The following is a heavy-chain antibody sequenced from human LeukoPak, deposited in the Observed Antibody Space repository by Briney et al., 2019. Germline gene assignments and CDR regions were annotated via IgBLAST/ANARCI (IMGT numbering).Heavy chain of an antibody. V-gene: IGHV3-30*01. Sequence: GSLRLFCAASGFTFSSYAMHWVRPAPGKGLEWVAVISYDGSNKYYADSVKGRFTISRDNSKNTLYLQMNSLRAEDTAVYYCARDGYNLFDYWGQGTLVTVSS. CDR2: ISYDGSNK. J-gene: IGHJ4*02. CDR1: GFTFSSYA. D-gene: IGHD5-24*01. CDR3: ARDGYNLFDY.